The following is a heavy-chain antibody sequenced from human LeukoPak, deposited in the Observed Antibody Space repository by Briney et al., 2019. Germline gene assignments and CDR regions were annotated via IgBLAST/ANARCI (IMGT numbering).Heavy chain of an antibody. CDR2: IYSGGST. D-gene: IGHD6-19*01. J-gene: IGHJ4*02. V-gene: IGHV3-53*05. CDR3: AKDIWVAGTPYFDY. Sequence: PGGSLRLSCAASGFTVSSNYMSWVRQAPGKGLEWVSVIYSGGSTYYADSVKGRFTISRDKSKNTLYLQMNSLRAEDTALYYCAKDIWVAGTPYFDYWGQGTLVTVSS. CDR1: GFTVSSNY.